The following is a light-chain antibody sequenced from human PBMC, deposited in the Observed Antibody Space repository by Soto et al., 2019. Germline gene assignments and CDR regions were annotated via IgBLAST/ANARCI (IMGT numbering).Light chain of an antibody. CDR1: QSVSSN. V-gene: IGKV3-15*01. CDR2: GAS. J-gene: IGKJ1*01. Sequence: IEMTQSPATLSVPPGDTATLSCRASQSVSSNVAWYQRRPGQAPRLLIYGASTRATGIPARFSGSGSGTQFTLTISSLQSEDFALYYCQQYNNWPPWTFGQGTKVEIK. CDR3: QQYNNWPPWT.